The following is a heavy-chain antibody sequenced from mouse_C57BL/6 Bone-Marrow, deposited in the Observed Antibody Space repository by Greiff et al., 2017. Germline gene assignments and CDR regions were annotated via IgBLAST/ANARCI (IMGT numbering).Heavy chain of an antibody. CDR3: ARGYDYDYAMDY. D-gene: IGHD2-4*01. CDR2: INPNYGTT. V-gene: IGHV1-39*01. CDR1: GYSFTDYN. J-gene: IGHJ4*01. Sequence: EVKLVESGPELVKPGASVKISCKASGYSFTDYNMNWVKQSNGKSLEWIGVINPNYGTTSYNQKFKGKATLTVDQSSRPAYMPLNSLTSEDSAVYYCARGYDYDYAMDYWGQGTSVTVTS.